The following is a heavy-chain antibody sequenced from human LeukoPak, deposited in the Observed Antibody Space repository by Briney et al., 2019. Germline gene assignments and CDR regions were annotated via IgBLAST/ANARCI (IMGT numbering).Heavy chain of an antibody. V-gene: IGHV3-33*01. D-gene: IGHD3-9*01. CDR3: ARDRLLHYDILTGSPDY. CDR1: GFTFSSYG. CDR2: IWYDGSNK. J-gene: IGHJ4*02. Sequence: GGSLRLSCAASGFTFSSYGMHWVRQAPGKGLEWVAVIWYDGSNKYYADSVKGRFTISRDNSKNTLYMQMNRLRAEDTAVYYCARDRLLHYDILTGSPDYWGQGTLVTVSS.